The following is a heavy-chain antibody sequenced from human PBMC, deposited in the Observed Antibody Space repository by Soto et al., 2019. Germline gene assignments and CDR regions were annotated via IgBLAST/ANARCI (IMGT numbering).Heavy chain of an antibody. CDR2: ISWNSGSI. CDR1: GFTFDDYA. V-gene: IGHV3-9*01. D-gene: IGHD3-22*01. CDR3: AKDMVGLGDSSGSPSIGSYYYGMDV. Sequence: EVQLVESGGGLVQPGRSLRLSCAASGFTFDDYAMHWVRQAPGKGLEWVSGISWNSGSIGYADSVKGRFTISRDNAKNSLYLQMNSLRAEDTALYYCAKDMVGLGDSSGSPSIGSYYYGMDVWGQGTTVTVSS. J-gene: IGHJ6*02.